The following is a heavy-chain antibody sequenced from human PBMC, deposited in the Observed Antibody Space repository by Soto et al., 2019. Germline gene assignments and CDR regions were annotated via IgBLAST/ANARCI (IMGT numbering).Heavy chain of an antibody. D-gene: IGHD3-22*01. CDR1: GFTFNSYA. Sequence: PGGSLRLSFAASGFTFNSYAMTWVRQPPGKGLEWVAVVFNDESSISYADSVKGRFTISRDNSRNTLYLQMTSLRLDDTALYYCATGAAYYYDTSRYWGQGTLVTVSS. CDR2: VFNDESSI. CDR3: ATGAAYYYDTSRY. J-gene: IGHJ4*02. V-gene: IGHV3-30-3*01.